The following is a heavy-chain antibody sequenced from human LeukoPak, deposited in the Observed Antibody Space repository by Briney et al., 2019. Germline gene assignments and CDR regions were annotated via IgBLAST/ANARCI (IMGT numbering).Heavy chain of an antibody. Sequence: GASVKVSCKASGGTFSAYAINWVRQAPGQGLEWMGGIMGMFGTTKYAQKFQGRVTITADESTSTAYMELSSLRSEDTAVYYCARASSYDILTGYYSPLDYWGQGTLVTVSS. J-gene: IGHJ4*02. CDR1: GGTFSAYA. D-gene: IGHD3-9*01. V-gene: IGHV1-69*13. CDR2: IMGMFGTT. CDR3: ARASSYDILTGYYSPLDY.